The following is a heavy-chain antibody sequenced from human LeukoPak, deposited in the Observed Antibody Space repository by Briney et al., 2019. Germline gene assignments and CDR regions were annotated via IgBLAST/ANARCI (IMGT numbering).Heavy chain of an antibody. CDR1: GFTFSNYA. CDR3: AKDVGYCSSTTCYKPFDY. Sequence: GGSLRLSCAASGFTFSNYAMSWVRQAPGKGLEWVSAFSGSGGSTYYADSMKGRFTISRDNSKNTLYLQMNSLRAEDTAVYYCAKDVGYCSSTTCYKPFDYWGQGTLVTVSS. V-gene: IGHV3-23*01. D-gene: IGHD2-2*02. CDR2: FSGSGGST. J-gene: IGHJ4*02.